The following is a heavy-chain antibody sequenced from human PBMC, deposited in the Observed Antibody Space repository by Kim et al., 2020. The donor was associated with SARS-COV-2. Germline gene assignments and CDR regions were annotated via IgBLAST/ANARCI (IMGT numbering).Heavy chain of an antibody. J-gene: IGHJ4*02. CDR1: GGTFSSYA. V-gene: IGHV1-69*13. Sequence: SVKVSCKASGGTFSSYAISWVRQAPGQGLEWMGGIIPIFGTANYAQKFQGRVTITADESTSTAYMELSSLRSEDTAVYYFARASPGIAVAGIAFDYWGQGTLVTVSS. D-gene: IGHD6-19*01. CDR3: ARASPGIAVAGIAFDY. CDR2: IIPIFGTA.